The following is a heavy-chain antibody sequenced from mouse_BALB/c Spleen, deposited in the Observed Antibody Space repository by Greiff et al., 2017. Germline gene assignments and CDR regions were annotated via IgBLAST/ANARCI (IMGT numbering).Heavy chain of an antibody. D-gene: IGHD1-1*01. Sequence: EVKLQESGGGLVQPGGSLKLSCAASGFTFSSYGMSWVRQTPDKRLELVATINSNGGSTYYPDSVKGRFTISRDNAKNTLYLQMSSLKSEDTAMYYCARDDGTTVVAYWYFDVWGAGTTVTVSS. V-gene: IGHV5-6-3*01. CDR2: INSNGGST. J-gene: IGHJ1*01. CDR1: GFTFSSYG. CDR3: ARDDGTTVVAYWYFDV.